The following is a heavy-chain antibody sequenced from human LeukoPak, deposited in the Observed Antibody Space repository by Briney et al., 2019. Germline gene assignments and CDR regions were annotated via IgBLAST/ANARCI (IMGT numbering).Heavy chain of an antibody. CDR1: GFTFSSYA. J-gene: IGHJ6*03. V-gene: IGHV3-30*04. CDR3: AREQTGTPPLFFRARNYYYYYMDV. D-gene: IGHD1-7*01. Sequence: GGSLRLSCAASGFTFSSYAMHWVRQAPGKGLEWVAVISYDGSNKYYADSVKGRFTISRDNSKNTLYLQMNSLRAEDTAVYYCAREQTGTPPLFFRARNYYYYYMDVWGKGTTVTVSS. CDR2: ISYDGSNK.